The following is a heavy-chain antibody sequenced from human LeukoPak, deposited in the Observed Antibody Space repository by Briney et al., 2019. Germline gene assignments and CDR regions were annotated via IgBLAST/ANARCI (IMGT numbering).Heavy chain of an antibody. CDR2: ISYTGGT. V-gene: IGHV4-31*03. CDR3: ARIIVGASFDY. D-gene: IGHD1-26*01. J-gene: IGHJ4*02. Sequence: SETLSLTCTVSGVSVNNGPYYWSWIRQHPGKGLEWIGYISYTGGTYYNPSLESRVSMSVDTSKNQFSLKLSSVTAADTAMYYCARIIVGASFDYWGQGTLVTVSS. CDR1: GVSVNNGPYY.